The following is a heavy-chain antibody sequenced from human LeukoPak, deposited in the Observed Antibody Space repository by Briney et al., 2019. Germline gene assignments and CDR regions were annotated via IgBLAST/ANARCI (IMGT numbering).Heavy chain of an antibody. V-gene: IGHV3-23*01. D-gene: IGHD2-8*01. CDR2: ISGSGGST. Sequence: GGSLRLSCAASGFTFSSYAMSWVRQAPGKGLEWVSAISGSGGSTYYEDSVKGRFTISRDNSKNTLYLQMNSLRAEDTAVYYCAKGVYRLSNWVERGYFDLWGRGTLVTVSS. CDR1: GFTFSSYA. CDR3: AKGVYRLSNWVERGYFDL. J-gene: IGHJ2*01.